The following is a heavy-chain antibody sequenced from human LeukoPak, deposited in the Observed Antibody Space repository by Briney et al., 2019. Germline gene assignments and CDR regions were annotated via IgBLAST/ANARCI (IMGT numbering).Heavy chain of an antibody. J-gene: IGHJ4*02. V-gene: IGHV1-69*04. CDR1: VGTLNNYA. CDR3: ESVANYGGARGRVRYFDY. D-gene: IGHD4-23*01. CDR2: IIPILGIA. Sequence: SSVPVSYKPSVGTLNNYAIIWVRLAPRHPREWTGRIIPILGIANDAQKFQGRVTITADKSTSTAYMELSSLRSEDAAVYYWESVANYGGARGRVRYFDYWGQGTLVTVSS.